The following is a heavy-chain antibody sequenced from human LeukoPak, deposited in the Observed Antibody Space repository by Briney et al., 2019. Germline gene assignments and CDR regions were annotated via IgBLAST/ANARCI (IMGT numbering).Heavy chain of an antibody. J-gene: IGHJ4*02. CDR1: GFTFSSYG. Sequence: GRSLRLSCAASGFTFSSYGMHWVRRAPGKGLEWVALISYDGSNKYYADSVKGRFTISRDNSKNTLYLQMNSLRAEDTAVYYCAKDLGYIDYWGQGTLVTVSS. D-gene: IGHD3-10*01. V-gene: IGHV3-30*18. CDR3: AKDLGYIDY. CDR2: ISYDGSNK.